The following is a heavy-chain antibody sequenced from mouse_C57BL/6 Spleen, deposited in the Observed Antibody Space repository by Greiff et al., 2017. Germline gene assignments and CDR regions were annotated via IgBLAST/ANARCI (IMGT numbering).Heavy chain of an antibody. D-gene: IGHD2-4*01. V-gene: IGHV5-9-1*02. Sequence: DVHLVESGEGLVKPGGSLKLSCAASGFTFSSYAMPWVRQTPEKRLEWVAYISSGGDYIYYADTVKGRFTISRDNARNTLYLQMSSLKSEDTAMYYCTRGGYDYYSWFAYWGQGTLVTVSA. J-gene: IGHJ3*01. CDR3: TRGGYDYYSWFAY. CDR2: ISSGGDYI. CDR1: GFTFSSYA.